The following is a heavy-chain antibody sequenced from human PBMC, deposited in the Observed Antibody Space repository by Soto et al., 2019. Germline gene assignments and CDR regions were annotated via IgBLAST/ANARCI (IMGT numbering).Heavy chain of an antibody. CDR3: ARESHYIVVVPAAVLRPFAWFYP. D-gene: IGHD2-2*01. V-gene: IGHV1-69*06. CDR1: GCTFSSYA. J-gene: IGHJ5*02. CDR2: IIPIFGTA. Sequence: SVKVSCKASGCTFSSYAISWVRQAPGQGLEWMGGIIPIFGTANYAQRFQGRVTITADKSTSTAYMELSSLRSEDTAVYYCARESHYIVVVPAAVLRPFAWFYPGGQGTLVNACS.